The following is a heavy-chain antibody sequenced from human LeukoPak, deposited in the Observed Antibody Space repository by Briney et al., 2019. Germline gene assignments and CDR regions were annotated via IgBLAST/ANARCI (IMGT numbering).Heavy chain of an antibody. Sequence: PGRSLRLSCAASGFTFSSYGMHWVRQAPGKGLEWVAVISYDGSNKYYADSVKGRFTISRDNSKNTLYLQSNSLRAEDTAVYYCAKAPPPDSGDYVYFQHSGPGTLVTASS. CDR2: ISYDGSNK. CDR3: AKAPPPDSGDYVYFQH. D-gene: IGHD4-17*01. V-gene: IGHV3-30*18. CDR1: GFTFSSYG. J-gene: IGHJ1*01.